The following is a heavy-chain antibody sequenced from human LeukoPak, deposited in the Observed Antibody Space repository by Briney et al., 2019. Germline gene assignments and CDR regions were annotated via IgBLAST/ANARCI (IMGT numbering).Heavy chain of an antibody. V-gene: IGHV4-28*03. D-gene: IGHD6-13*01. Sequence: SETLSLTCAVSGYSISSSNWWGWIRQPPGKGLEWIGYIYYSGSTYYNPSLKSRVTISVDTSKNQFSLKLSSVTAADTAVYYCARGGIAAAGIDYWGQGTLVTVSS. CDR1: GYSISSSNW. CDR3: ARGGIAAAGIDY. J-gene: IGHJ4*02. CDR2: IYYSGST.